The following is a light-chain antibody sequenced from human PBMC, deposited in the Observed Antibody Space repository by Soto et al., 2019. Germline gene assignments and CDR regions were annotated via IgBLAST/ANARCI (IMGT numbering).Light chain of an antibody. CDR1: SRDVGGYVY. V-gene: IGLV2-8*01. J-gene: IGLJ2*01. CDR3: SSYAGGNKMV. CDR2: EVN. Sequence: QSALTQPPSASGSPGESVTMSCSGTSRDVGGYVYVSWFLQHPGKAPKLIIFEVNKRPSGVPDRFSGSRSGNTASLTVSGLQLEDEADYYCSSYAGGNKMVFGGGTKVTVL.